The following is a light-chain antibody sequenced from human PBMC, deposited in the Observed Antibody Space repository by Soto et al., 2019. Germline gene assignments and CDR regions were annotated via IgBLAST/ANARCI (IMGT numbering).Light chain of an antibody. CDR2: TAS. J-gene: IGKJ2*01. V-gene: IGKV1-9*01. CDR3: QQFNNYPRT. CDR1: QAISNY. Sequence: DIQVTQSPSFLSASVGARVTITCRASQAISNYLAWYQQIPGRAPKLLIYTASTLHSGVPSRFSGSGSGTEFTLTISSLQPEDFATYYCQQFNNYPRTFGQGTKLEIK.